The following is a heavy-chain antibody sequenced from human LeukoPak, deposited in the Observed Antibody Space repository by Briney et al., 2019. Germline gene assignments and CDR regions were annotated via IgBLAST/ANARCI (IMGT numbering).Heavy chain of an antibody. J-gene: IGHJ4*02. CDR3: ATGDSLRFLEWLS. D-gene: IGHD3-3*01. V-gene: IGHV4-59*08. Sequence: SETLSLTCTVSGGSISSYYWSWIRQPPGKGLEWIGYIYYSGSTNYNPSLKSRVTISVDTSKNQFSLKLSSVTAADTAVYYCATGDSLRFLEWLSWGQGTLVTVSS. CDR2: IYYSGST. CDR1: GGSISSYY.